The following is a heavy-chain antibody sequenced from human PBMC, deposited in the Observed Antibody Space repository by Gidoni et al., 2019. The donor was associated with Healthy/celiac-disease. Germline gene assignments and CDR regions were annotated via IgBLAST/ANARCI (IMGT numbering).Heavy chain of an antibody. CDR2: IKSNTDGGTT. J-gene: IGHJ3*02. D-gene: IGHD3-10*01. V-gene: IGHV3-15*01. CDR1: GFTFRNAC. CDR3: TTAITMVRGGWIGDAFDI. Sequence: EVQLVESGGGLVKPGGSLRLSCAASGFTFRNACMSWVRQAPGKGLEWVGRIKSNTDGGTTDYAAPVKGRFTISRDDSKNTLYLQMNSLKTEDTAVYYCTTAITMVRGGWIGDAFDIWGQGTMVTVSS.